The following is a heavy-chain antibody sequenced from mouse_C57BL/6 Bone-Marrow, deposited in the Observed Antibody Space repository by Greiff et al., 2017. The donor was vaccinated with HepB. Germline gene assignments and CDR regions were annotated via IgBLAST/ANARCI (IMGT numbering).Heavy chain of an antibody. V-gene: IGHV1-81*01. CDR1: GYTFTSYG. J-gene: IGHJ4*01. D-gene: IGHD1-1*01. CDR3: ARCPIYYYGIRGGDYAMDY. Sequence: QVQLQQSGAELARPGASVKLSCKASGYTFTSYGISWVKQRTGQGLEWIGEIYPRSGNTYYNEKFKGKATLTADKSSSPAYMELRSLTSEDSAVYFCARCPIYYYGIRGGDYAMDYWGQGTSVTVSS. CDR2: IYPRSGNT.